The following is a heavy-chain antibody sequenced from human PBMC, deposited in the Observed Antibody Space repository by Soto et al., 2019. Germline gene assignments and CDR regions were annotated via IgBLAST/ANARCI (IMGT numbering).Heavy chain of an antibody. CDR2: IYYSGST. CDR3: ARPYYDILTGYYSYFDY. J-gene: IGHJ4*02. D-gene: IGHD3-9*01. CDR1: GGSISSSSYY. V-gene: IGHV4-39*01. Sequence: SAALSLTCTVSGGSISSSSYYWGWIRQPPGKGLEWIGSIYYSGSTYYNPSLKSRVTISVDTSKNQFSLRLSSVTAADTAVYYCARPYYDILTGYYSYFDYWGQGTLVTVSS.